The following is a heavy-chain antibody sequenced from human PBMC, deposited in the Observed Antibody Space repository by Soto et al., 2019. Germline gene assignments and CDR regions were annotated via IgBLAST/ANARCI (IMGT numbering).Heavy chain of an antibody. CDR3: ATALGYCASASCRYFDY. CDR2: ISGGGGTT. CDR1: GLTFGSYA. Sequence: EVQLLESGGGLVQPGGSLRLSCAASGLTFGSYAMNWVRQTPGKGLEWVSIISGGGGTTYYADSVRGRFTISRDNSKNTLYLQMDGLRAEDTAIYYCATALGYCASASCRYFDYWGQGTLVTVSS. D-gene: IGHD2-2*01. J-gene: IGHJ4*02. V-gene: IGHV3-23*01.